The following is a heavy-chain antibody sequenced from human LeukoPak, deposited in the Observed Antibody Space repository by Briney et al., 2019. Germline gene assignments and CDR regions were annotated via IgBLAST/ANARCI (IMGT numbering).Heavy chain of an antibody. CDR3: ARDSRDGNYWESTFDY. J-gene: IGHJ4*02. CDR2: INPSGGST. D-gene: IGHD3-10*01. CDR1: GYTFTSYY. V-gene: IGHV1-46*01. Sequence: GASVKVSCKASGYTFTSYYMHWVRRAPGQGLEWMGIINPSGGSTSYAQKFQGRVTMTRDTSTSTVYMELSSLRSEDTAVYYCARDSRDGNYWESTFDYWGQGTLVTVSS.